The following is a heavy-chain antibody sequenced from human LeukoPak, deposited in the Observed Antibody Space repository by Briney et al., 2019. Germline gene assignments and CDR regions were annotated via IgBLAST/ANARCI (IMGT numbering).Heavy chain of an antibody. V-gene: IGHV3-7*01. Sequence: GGSLRLSCTPSGFSIGNFWMDWVRQAPGKGLEWVAKIKQDGSETYYVDSVKGRFTISRDNTKNSLYLQMKSLRAEDTSMYYCARDRAWLSFDYWGQGALVTVSS. CDR1: GFSIGNFW. CDR2: IKQDGSET. CDR3: ARDRAWLSFDY. D-gene: IGHD6-19*01. J-gene: IGHJ4*02.